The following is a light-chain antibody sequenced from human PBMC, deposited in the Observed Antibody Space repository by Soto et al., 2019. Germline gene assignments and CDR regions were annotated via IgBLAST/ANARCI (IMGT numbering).Light chain of an antibody. V-gene: IGKV1-39*01. CDR3: QETYGTPYT. CDR1: QSISVF. J-gene: IGKJ2*01. CDR2: AAS. Sequence: DIRMTQSPSSLSASVGDRVTITCRASQSISVFLNWYQQRPGKAPRLLIFAASSLQSGVPSRFSGAGSGTDVTLAISSLQPEDFATYYCQETYGTPYTFGQGTTLHI.